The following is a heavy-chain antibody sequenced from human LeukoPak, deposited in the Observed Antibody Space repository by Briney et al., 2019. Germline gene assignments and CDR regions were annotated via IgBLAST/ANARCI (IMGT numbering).Heavy chain of an antibody. D-gene: IGHD3-9*01. CDR1: GGSFSGYY. CDR3: ARQVVLRYFDWYRTYNWFDP. CDR2: INHSGST. V-gene: IGHV4-34*01. Sequence: SETLSLTCAVYGGSFSGYYWSWIRQPPGKGLEWIGEINHSGSTNYNPSLKSRATISVDTSKNQFSLKLSSVTAADTAVYYCARQVVLRYFDWYRTYNWFDPWGQGTLVTVSS. J-gene: IGHJ5*02.